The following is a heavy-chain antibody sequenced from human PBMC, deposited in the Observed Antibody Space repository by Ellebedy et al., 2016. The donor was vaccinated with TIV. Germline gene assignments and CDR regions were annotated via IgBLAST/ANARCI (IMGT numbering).Heavy chain of an antibody. CDR1: GGSFSGYY. J-gene: IGHJ5*02. V-gene: IGHV4-34*01. CDR2: INHSGST. D-gene: IGHD3-10*01. Sequence: MPSETLSLTCAVYGGSFSGYYWSWIRQPPGKGLEWIGEINHSGSTNYNPSLKSRVTISVDTSKNQFSLKLSSVTAADTAVYYCARGSWALDGSGIDRGRWFDPWGQGTLVTVSS. CDR3: ARGSWALDGSGIDRGRWFDP.